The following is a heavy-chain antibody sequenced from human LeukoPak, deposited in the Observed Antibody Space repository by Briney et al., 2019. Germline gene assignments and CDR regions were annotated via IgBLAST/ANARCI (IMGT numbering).Heavy chain of an antibody. CDR2: ISYDGSNK. J-gene: IGHJ4*02. CDR3: ARDLSVVAANFDY. Sequence: GGSLRLPCAASGFTFSSYAMHWVRQAPGKGLEWVAVISYDGSNKYYADSVKGRFTISRDNSKNTLYLQMNSLRAEDTAVYYCARDLSVVAANFDYWGQGTLVTVPS. V-gene: IGHV3-30*04. CDR1: GFTFSSYA. D-gene: IGHD2-15*01.